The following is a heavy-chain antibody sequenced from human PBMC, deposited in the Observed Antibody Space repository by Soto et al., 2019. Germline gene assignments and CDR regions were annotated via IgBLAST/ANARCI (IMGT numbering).Heavy chain of an antibody. D-gene: IGHD6-13*01. CDR2: ISYDGSNK. Sequence: QVQLVESGGGVVQPGRSLRLSCAASGFTFISYGLQCVRQAPGKGLEWEAVISYDGSNKYYADPVKVRFTISRDNSKNTLYLQMNRLRAEDTDVYYCAKKDSSSFDYWGQGTLVTVSS. J-gene: IGHJ4*02. CDR1: GFTFISYG. CDR3: AKKDSSSFDY. V-gene: IGHV3-30*18.